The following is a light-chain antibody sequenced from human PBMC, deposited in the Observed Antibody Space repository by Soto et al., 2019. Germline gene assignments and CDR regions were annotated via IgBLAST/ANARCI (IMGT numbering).Light chain of an antibody. CDR3: QQVNNYPLT. CDR1: QGISSY. CDR2: EST. Sequence: DIQLTQSPSFLSASVGDRVTITCRASQGISSYLAWYQQKPGKAPKLLIYESTNLESGVPSRFSGSGSGTEFTLTISSLQPEDFATYYCQQVNNYPLTFGGGTKVDIK. V-gene: IGKV1-9*01. J-gene: IGKJ4*01.